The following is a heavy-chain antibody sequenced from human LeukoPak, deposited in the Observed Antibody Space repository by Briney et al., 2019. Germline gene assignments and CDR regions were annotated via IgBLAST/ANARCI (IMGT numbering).Heavy chain of an antibody. V-gene: IGHV4-61*01. D-gene: IGHD5-18*01. CDR1: GGSVSSGSYY. CDR2: IYYSGST. CDR3: ARGTRGYSYGYVAY. Sequence: SETLSLTCTVSGGSVSSGSYYWSWIRQPPGKGLEWIGYIYYSGSTNYNPSLKSRVTISVDTSKNQFSLKLSSVTAADTAVYYCARGTRGYSYGYVAYWGQGTLATVSS. J-gene: IGHJ4*02.